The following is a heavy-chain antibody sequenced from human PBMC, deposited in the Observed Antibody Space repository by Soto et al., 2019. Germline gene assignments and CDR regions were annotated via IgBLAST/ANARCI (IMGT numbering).Heavy chain of an antibody. CDR3: GRDFYGDFDY. Sequence: EVQLVESGGGLVQPGGSLRLPCAASGFTFSRYWMHWVRQAPGKGLVWVSRIKSDGSSTTYADSVKGRFTISRDNAKNTLYLQMNSLRDEDTAVYYCGRDFYGDFDYWGQGTLVTVSS. D-gene: IGHD4-17*01. CDR2: IKSDGSST. J-gene: IGHJ4*02. V-gene: IGHV3-74*01. CDR1: GFTFSRYW.